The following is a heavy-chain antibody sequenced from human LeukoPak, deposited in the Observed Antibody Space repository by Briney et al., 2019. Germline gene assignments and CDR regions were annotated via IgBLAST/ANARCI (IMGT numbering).Heavy chain of an antibody. CDR2: IYYRGDT. CDR1: GGSFGISSYY. J-gene: IGHJ4*02. CDR3: ARHGLPYFDY. Sequence: SETLSLTCTVSGGSFGISSYYWAWIRQTPGMGLEWIGSIYYRGDTLYKPSLQSRVTISLDTSKSQFSLTLNSATAADTAVYYCARHGLPYFDYWGQGAPVTVSS. V-gene: IGHV4-39*01. D-gene: IGHD3/OR15-3a*01.